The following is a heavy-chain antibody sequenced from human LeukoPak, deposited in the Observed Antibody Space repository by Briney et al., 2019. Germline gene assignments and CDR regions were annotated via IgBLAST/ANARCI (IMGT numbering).Heavy chain of an antibody. Sequence: GGSLRLSCAASGFTFSGYAMSWVRQAPGKGLEWVSAISGSAGSTYYADSVKGRFTISRDNSKNTLYLQMNSLRAEDTAVYYCAKGSRKTTVTDFDCWGQGTLVTVSS. CDR2: ISGSAGST. J-gene: IGHJ4*02. D-gene: IGHD4-17*01. CDR1: GFTFSGYA. V-gene: IGHV3-23*01. CDR3: AKGSRKTTVTDFDC.